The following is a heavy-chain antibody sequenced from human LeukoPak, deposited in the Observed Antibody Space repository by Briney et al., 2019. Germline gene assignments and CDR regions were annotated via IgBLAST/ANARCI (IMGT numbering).Heavy chain of an antibody. V-gene: IGHV1-69*06. CDR3: AHPGSSGWQDY. D-gene: IGHD6-19*01. CDR1: GGTFSSYA. Sequence: SVTVSCKASGGTFSSYAISWVRQAPGQGLEWMGGIIPIFGTANYAQKFQGRVTITADKSTSTAYMELSSLRSEDTAVYYCAHPGSSGWQDYWGQGTLVTVSS. J-gene: IGHJ4*02. CDR2: IIPIFGTA.